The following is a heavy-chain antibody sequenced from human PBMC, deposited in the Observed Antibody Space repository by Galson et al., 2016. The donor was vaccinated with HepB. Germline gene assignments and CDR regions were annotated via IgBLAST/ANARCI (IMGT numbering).Heavy chain of an antibody. CDR3: AKEGIREDLMEAEITFLDV. V-gene: IGHV3-23*01. D-gene: IGHD1-1*01. CDR1: GFTFSIYA. Sequence: SLRLSCAASGFTFSIYAMNWVRQAPGRGLQWVSGIGGSGGKTYYTDSVKGRFIMSRDNSNNTLYLQMNNLRVEDTVIYYCAKEGIREDLMEAEITFLDVWGQGTPAAVSS. J-gene: IGHJ6*02. CDR2: IGGSGGKT.